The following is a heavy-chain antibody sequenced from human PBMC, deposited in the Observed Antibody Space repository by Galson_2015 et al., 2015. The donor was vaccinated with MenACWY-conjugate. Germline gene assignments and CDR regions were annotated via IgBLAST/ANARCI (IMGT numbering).Heavy chain of an antibody. CDR3: ARPTAELSGFDP. CDR1: GYRFTNYW. J-gene: IGHJ5*02. V-gene: IGHV5-51*01. Sequence: SGAEVNEPGESLRVSCKGSGYRFTNYWIGWVRPMPGKGLEWMGIIYPGDADTRYGPSFQGQVTISADKSISTAYLQWSSLEAWDAAMYYCARPTAELSGFDPSGPGTLVTVS. CDR2: IYPGDADT. D-gene: IGHD1-7*01.